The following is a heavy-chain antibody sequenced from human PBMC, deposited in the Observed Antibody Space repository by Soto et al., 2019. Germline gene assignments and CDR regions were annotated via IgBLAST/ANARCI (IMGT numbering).Heavy chain of an antibody. CDR2: IYPGDSDT. D-gene: IGHD3-10*01. Sequence: GESLKISCKGSGYSFTSYWIGWVRQMPGKGLEWMGIIYPGDSDTRYSPSFQGQVTISADKSISTAYLQWSSLKASDTAMYYCARHPTPDYYGSGIYYYYGMDVWGQGTTVTVSS. J-gene: IGHJ6*02. CDR3: ARHPTPDYYGSGIYYYYGMDV. CDR1: GYSFTSYW. V-gene: IGHV5-51*01.